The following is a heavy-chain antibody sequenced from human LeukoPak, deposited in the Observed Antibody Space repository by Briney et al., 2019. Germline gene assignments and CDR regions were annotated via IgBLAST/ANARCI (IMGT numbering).Heavy chain of an antibody. D-gene: IGHD6-13*01. Sequence: PSETLSLTCTVSGGSTSSSSYYWGWIRQPPGKGLEWIGSIYYSGSTYYNPSLKSRVTISVDTSKNQFSLKLSSVTAADTAVYYCARSVPIAAAGTDWFDPWGQGTLVTVSS. V-gene: IGHV4-39*01. CDR1: GGSTSSSSYY. CDR3: ARSVPIAAAGTDWFDP. J-gene: IGHJ5*02. CDR2: IYYSGST.